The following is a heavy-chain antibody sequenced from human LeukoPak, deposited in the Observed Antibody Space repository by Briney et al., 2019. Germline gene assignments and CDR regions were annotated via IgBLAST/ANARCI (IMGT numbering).Heavy chain of an antibody. V-gene: IGHV1-69*13. CDR3: ARASGAHYDFWSGSYYMDV. CDR1: GGTFSSYA. J-gene: IGHJ6*03. Sequence: SVKVSCTASGGTFSSYAISWVRQAPGQGLAWMGGIIPIFGTANYAQKFQGRVTITADESTSTAYMELSSLRSEDTAVYYCARASGAHYDFWSGSYYMDVWGKGTTVTVSS. CDR2: IIPIFGTA. D-gene: IGHD3-3*01.